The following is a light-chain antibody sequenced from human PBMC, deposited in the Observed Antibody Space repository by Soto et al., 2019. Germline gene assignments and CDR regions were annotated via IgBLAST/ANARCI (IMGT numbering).Light chain of an antibody. V-gene: IGKV1-27*01. CDR1: QGIANY. J-gene: IGKJ3*01. CDR3: QKYNGAPFT. CDR2: AAS. Sequence: DIQMTQSPSSLSASVGDRVTITCRASQGIANYLAWYQQKPGKVPKLLIYAASTLEPGVPSRFSGSGFGTDFTLSISSLQPADFATYYCQKYNGAPFTFGPGTKVDIK.